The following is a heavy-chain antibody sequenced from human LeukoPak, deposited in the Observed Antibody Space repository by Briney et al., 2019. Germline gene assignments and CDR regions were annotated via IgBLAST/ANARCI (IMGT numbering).Heavy chain of an antibody. D-gene: IGHD2/OR15-2a*01. CDR1: GFTFSSRW. V-gene: IGHV3-74*01. Sequence: GGSLRLSCVASGFTFSSRWMHWVRQAPGKGLVWVSIINTDGSTTRYADFVEGRFPISRDNARNTLYLKMNSLRVEDTAVYFCARDISRTMDVWGQGTTVTV. CDR2: INTDGSTT. J-gene: IGHJ6*02. CDR3: ARDISRTMDV.